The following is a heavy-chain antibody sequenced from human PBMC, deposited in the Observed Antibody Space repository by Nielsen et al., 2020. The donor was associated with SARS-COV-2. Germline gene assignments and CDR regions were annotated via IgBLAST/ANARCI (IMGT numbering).Heavy chain of an antibody. J-gene: IGHJ3*02. D-gene: IGHD2-15*01. V-gene: IGHV1-8*01. CDR3: ARGARYCSGGSCSDAFDI. Sequence: ASVKVSCKASGYTFTSYDINWVRQATGQGLEWMGWMNPNSGNTGYAQKFQGRVTMTRNTSISTAYMELSSLGSEDTAVYYCARGARYCSGGSCSDAFDIWGQGTMVTVSS. CDR2: MNPNSGNT. CDR1: GYTFTSYD.